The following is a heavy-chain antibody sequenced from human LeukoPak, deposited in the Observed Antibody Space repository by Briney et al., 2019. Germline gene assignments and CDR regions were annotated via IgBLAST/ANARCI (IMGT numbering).Heavy chain of an antibody. V-gene: IGHV1-2*02. J-gene: IGHJ4*02. CDR1: GYTFTGYY. CDR3: AKGALDILTGYYYFDY. D-gene: IGHD3-9*01. CDR2: INPNSGGT. Sequence: GASVKVSCKASGYTFTGYYMHWVRQAPGQGLEWMGWINPNSGGTNYAQKFQGRVTMTRDTSISTAYMELSRLRSDDTAVYYCAKGALDILTGYYYFDYWGQGTLVTVSS.